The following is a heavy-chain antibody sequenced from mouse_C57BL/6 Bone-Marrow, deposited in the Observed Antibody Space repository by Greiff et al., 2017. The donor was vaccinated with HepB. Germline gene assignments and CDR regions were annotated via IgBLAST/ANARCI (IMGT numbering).Heavy chain of an antibody. J-gene: IGHJ4*01. V-gene: IGHV5-17*01. CDR1: GFTFSDYG. Sequence: EVQLVESGGGLVKPGGSLKLSCAASGFTFSDYGMHWVRQAPEKGLEWVAYISSGSSTIYYADTVKGRFTISRDNAKNTLFLQMTSLRSEDTAMYYCARILLWLHYAMDYWGQGTSVTVSS. D-gene: IGHD2-2*01. CDR2: ISSGSSTI. CDR3: ARILLWLHYAMDY.